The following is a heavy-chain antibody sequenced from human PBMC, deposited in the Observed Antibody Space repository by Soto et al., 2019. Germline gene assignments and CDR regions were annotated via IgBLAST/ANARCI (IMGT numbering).Heavy chain of an antibody. CDR2: IYYSGST. V-gene: IGHV4-31*03. CDR1: GGSISSGGYY. D-gene: IGHD2-21*02. Sequence: QVQLQESGPGLVKPSQTLSLTCTVSGGSISSGGYYWSWIRQHPGKGLEWIGYIYYSGSTYYNPSLKSRDTITGDTSKNQFSLKLSSVTAADRAVYYCAREVLGDCIFDYWGQGTLVTVSS. J-gene: IGHJ4*02. CDR3: AREVLGDCIFDY.